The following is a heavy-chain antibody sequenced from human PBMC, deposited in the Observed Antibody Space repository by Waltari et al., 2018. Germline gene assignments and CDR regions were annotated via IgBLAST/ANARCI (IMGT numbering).Heavy chain of an antibody. V-gene: IGHV3-48*03. Sequence: EVQLVESGGGLIQPGGSLRLSCAASGFTFSSYEVNWVRQAPGKGRGWVSDIGRSGDIMFFADSVRGRFTSSRDNAKNSLYLQMNSLRVEDTAVYYCAREQFYNSGIQGSAFDYWGQGTLVTVSS. CDR2: IGRSGDIM. CDR3: AREQFYNSGIQGSAFDY. D-gene: IGHD3-10*01. J-gene: IGHJ4*02. CDR1: GFTFSSYE.